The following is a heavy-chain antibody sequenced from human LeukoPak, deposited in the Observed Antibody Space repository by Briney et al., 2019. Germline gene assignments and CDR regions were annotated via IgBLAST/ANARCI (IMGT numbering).Heavy chain of an antibody. Sequence: ASVKVSCKASGGTFSSYAISWVRQAPGQGLEWMGGIIPIFGTANYAQKFQGRVTITADEPTSTAYMELSSLRSEDTAVYYCARDFATGTTWALSYWGQGTLVTVSS. CDR3: ARDFATGTTWALSY. J-gene: IGHJ4*02. D-gene: IGHD1-1*01. CDR1: GGTFSSYA. V-gene: IGHV1-69*13. CDR2: IIPIFGTA.